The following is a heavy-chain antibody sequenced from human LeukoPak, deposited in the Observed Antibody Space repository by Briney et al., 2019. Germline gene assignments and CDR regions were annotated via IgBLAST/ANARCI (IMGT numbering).Heavy chain of an antibody. Sequence: SETLSLTCTVSGGSISSYYWSWIXQPPGXGLEYIGYIYYSGSTNYNPSLKSRVTISVDTSKNQFSLKLSSVTAADMAVYYCARLVRTYYYDSSGYYWDYWGQGTLVTVSS. J-gene: IGHJ4*02. CDR2: IYYSGST. D-gene: IGHD3-22*01. CDR1: GGSISSYY. V-gene: IGHV4-59*08. CDR3: ARLVRTYYYDSSGYYWDY.